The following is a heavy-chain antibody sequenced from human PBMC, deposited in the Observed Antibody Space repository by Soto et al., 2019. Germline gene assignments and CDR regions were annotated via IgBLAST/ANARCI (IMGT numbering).Heavy chain of an antibody. Sequence: GGSLRLSCAASGFTFSSYGMHWVRQAPGKGLEWVAVIWYDGSNKYYADSVKGRFTISRDNSKNTLYLQMNSLRAEDTAVYYCARDRKGITIFGADVGYYYYGMDVWGQGTTVTVSS. CDR1: GFTFSSYG. J-gene: IGHJ6*02. CDR3: ARDRKGITIFGADVGYYYYGMDV. V-gene: IGHV3-33*01. CDR2: IWYDGSNK. D-gene: IGHD3-3*01.